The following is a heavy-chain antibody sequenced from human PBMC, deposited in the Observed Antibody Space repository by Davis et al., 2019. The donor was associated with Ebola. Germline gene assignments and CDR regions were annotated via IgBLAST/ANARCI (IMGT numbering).Heavy chain of an antibody. CDR1: GFTFSSYA. CDR3: AKDRAGNLGIFDY. CDR2: ISGSGGST. Sequence: GESLKISCAASGFTFSSYAMSWVRQAPGKGLEWVSAISGSGGSTYYADSVKGRFTISRDNSKNTLYLQMNSLRAEDTAVYYCAKDRAGNLGIFDYWGQGTLVTVSS. D-gene: IGHD1-7*01. J-gene: IGHJ4*02. V-gene: IGHV3-23*01.